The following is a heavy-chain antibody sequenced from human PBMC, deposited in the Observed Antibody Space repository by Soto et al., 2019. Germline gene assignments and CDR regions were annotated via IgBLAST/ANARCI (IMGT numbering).Heavy chain of an antibody. Sequence: SETLSLTCIVSVESSSSSSSNWVGILQHPGKGLEWIGSIYYSGRTDNNPSFKSRVTISIDTSKNQFPLKLSSVTATDTAVYYCVRQRTTVVTQAYFDHWGQGALVTVSS. V-gene: IGHV4-39*01. J-gene: IGHJ4*02. CDR2: IYYSGRT. CDR1: VESSSSSSSN. D-gene: IGHD2-21*02. CDR3: VRQRTTVVTQAYFDH.